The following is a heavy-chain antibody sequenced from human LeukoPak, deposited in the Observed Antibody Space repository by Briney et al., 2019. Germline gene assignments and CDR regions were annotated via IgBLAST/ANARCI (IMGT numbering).Heavy chain of an antibody. CDR1: GFTFSSYA. CDR2: ISYDGSNK. Sequence: GRSLRLSCAASGFTFSSYAMHWVRQAPGKGLEWVAVISYDGSNKYYADSVKGRFTISRDNSKNTLYLQMNSLRAEDTAVYYCASRSHWGQGTMVTVSS. J-gene: IGHJ3*01. V-gene: IGHV3-30*14. CDR3: ASRSH.